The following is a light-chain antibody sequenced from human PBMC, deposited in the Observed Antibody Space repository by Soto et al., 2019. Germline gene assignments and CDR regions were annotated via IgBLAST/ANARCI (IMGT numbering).Light chain of an antibody. CDR3: TSYTSGTTHV. CDR2: EVS. J-gene: IGLJ1*01. V-gene: IGLV2-14*01. Sequence: QSALTQPASVSGSPGQSITISCIGTSSDVGGYNYVSWYQHYPGKVPKLMIYEVSYRPSGVSNRFSGSKSGNTASLTIFGLQAEDEGDYYCTSYTSGTTHVFGTGTKLTVL. CDR1: SSDVGGYNY.